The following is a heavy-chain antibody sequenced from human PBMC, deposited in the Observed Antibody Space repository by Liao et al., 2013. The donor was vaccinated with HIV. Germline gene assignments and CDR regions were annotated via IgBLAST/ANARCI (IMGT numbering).Heavy chain of an antibody. J-gene: IGHJ6*03. CDR3: ARGPGGGEYMDV. V-gene: IGHV4-59*12. Sequence: QVQLQESGPGLAKPSETLSLTCTVSGDSFSSYYWTWIRQPPGKGLEWIGDNYNPSLKSRVTISVDTSKKQFSLKLRSVTAADTAVYYCARGPGGGEYMDVWGKGTTVTVSS. D-gene: IGHD3-10*01. CDR1: GDSFSSYY.